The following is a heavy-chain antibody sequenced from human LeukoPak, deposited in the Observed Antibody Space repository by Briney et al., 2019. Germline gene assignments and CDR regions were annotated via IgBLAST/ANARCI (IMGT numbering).Heavy chain of an antibody. V-gene: IGHV3-30*02. CDR2: IPSDGNDQ. Sequence: GGSLRLSCAASGFNFNNYGMHWVRQAPGKGQEWVTFIPSDGNDQYYADSVKGRFTISRDNSRNTLYLQMNGLRVEDTAVYYCVKDTGRGDFWGQGTLVTVSS. CDR3: VKDTGRGDF. J-gene: IGHJ4*02. D-gene: IGHD3-10*01. CDR1: GFNFNNYG.